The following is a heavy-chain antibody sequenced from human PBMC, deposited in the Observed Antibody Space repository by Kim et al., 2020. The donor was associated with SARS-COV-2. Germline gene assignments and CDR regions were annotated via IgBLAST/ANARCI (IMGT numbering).Heavy chain of an antibody. CDR1: GGSISSSSYY. CDR2: IYYSGST. D-gene: IGHD6-19*01. CDR3: ARAAGIAVPRWDY. V-gene: IGHV4-39*01. J-gene: IGHJ4*02. Sequence: SETLSLTCTVSGGSISSSSYYWGWIRQTPGKGLEWIGSIYYSGSTYYNPSLKSRVTISVDTSKNQFSLKLSSVTAADTAVYYCARAAGIAVPRWDYWGQGTLVTVSS.